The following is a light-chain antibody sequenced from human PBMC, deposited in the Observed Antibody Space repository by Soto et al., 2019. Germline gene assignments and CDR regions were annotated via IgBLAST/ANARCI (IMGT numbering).Light chain of an antibody. CDR1: PTVSSN. CDR2: GAS. V-gene: IGKV3-15*01. J-gene: IGKJ4*01. Sequence: EVVMTQSPATLSMSPGERATLSCRASPTVSSNLAWYQQKPGQTPRLLIYGASTRAPGIPARFSGSGPGTDFTLTISSLQSEDFAVYYCQQYNNWPLTFGGGTKVEIK. CDR3: QQYNNWPLT.